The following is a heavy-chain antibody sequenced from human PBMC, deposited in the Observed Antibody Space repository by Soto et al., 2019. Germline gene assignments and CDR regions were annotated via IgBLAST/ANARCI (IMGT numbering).Heavy chain of an antibody. J-gene: IGHJ6*02. CDR3: ARDGAALLKYYYYYGMDV. Sequence: EVQLVESGGGLVQPGGSLRLSCAASGFTFSSYEMNWVRQAPGKGLEWVSYISSSGSTIYYADSVKGRFTISRDNAKNSLYLQMNSLRAEDTAVYYCARDGAALLKYYYYYGMDVLGQVPTVTVSS. CDR2: ISSSGSTI. V-gene: IGHV3-48*03. CDR1: GFTFSSYE. D-gene: IGHD6-6*01.